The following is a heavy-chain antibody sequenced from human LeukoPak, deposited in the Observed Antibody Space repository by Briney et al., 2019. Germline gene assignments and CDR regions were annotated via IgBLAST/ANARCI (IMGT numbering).Heavy chain of an antibody. CDR2: ISYDGSNK. Sequence: QPGGSLRLSCATSGFTFSSYGMHWVRQAPGKGLEWVAVISYDGSNKYYADSVKGRFTISRDNSKNTLYLQMNSLRAEDTAVYYCARRAGSYSHSYDYWGQGTLVTVSS. V-gene: IGHV3-30*12. CDR3: ARRAGSYSHSYDY. D-gene: IGHD2-15*01. CDR1: GFTFSSYG. J-gene: IGHJ4*02.